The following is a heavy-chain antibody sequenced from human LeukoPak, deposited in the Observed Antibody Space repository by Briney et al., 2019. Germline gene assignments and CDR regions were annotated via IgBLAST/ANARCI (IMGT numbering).Heavy chain of an antibody. D-gene: IGHD2-21*01. CDR3: AKDFRIGYSAHFDY. CDR2: IYENGGTT. Sequence: GGSLRLSCVGSGFTFRSHAMSWVRQAPEKGLEFVSGIYENGGTTYYADSVKGRFSISRDNSKNTLYLQMDSLRGEDTAVYYCAKDFRIGYSAHFDYWGQGALITVSS. CDR1: GFTFRSHA. J-gene: IGHJ4*02. V-gene: IGHV3-23*01.